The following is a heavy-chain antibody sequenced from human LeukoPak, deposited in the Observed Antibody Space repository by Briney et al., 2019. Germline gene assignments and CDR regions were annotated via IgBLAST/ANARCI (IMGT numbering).Heavy chain of an antibody. D-gene: IGHD6-19*01. CDR2: VYYSGTA. CDR1: GGPMRSYY. Sequence: SETLSLTCTVSGGPMRSYYWSWIRQPPGKGLELIGYVYYSGTANYNPSLESRVTILVDTSKNQFSLNLSSVTAADTAVYYCARTKSGWYYSDYWGQGTLVSVSS. CDR3: ARTKSGWYYSDY. V-gene: IGHV4-59*08. J-gene: IGHJ4*02.